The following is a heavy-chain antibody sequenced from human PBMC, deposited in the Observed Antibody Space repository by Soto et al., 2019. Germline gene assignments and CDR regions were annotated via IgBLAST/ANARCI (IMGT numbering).Heavy chain of an antibody. CDR1: GYTFTGYY. J-gene: IGHJ6*02. V-gene: IGHV1-2*04. Sequence: GASVKVSCKASGYTFTGYYMHWVRQAPGQGLEWMGWINPNSGGTNYAQKFQGWVTMTRDTSISTAYMELSRLRSDDTAVYYCARQTTVVTSTGTYYYGMDVWGQGTPVTVSS. D-gene: IGHD4-17*01. CDR2: INPNSGGT. CDR3: ARQTTVVTSTGTYYYGMDV.